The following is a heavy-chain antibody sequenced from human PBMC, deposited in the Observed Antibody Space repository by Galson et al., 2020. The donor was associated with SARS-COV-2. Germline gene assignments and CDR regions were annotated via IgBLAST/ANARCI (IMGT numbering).Heavy chain of an antibody. J-gene: IGHJ6*03. CDR3: ARSDPGLIPISDAKRGYQYYYLGV. D-gene: IGHD2-2*01. CDR1: GYIFTSHD. V-gene: IGHV1-8*01. Sequence: GESLKISCQASGYIFTSHDIIWVRQATVQGLEWMGWVNGNSGNTGYAPKFQGRVPMTRDTSVRTAYMELSNLKSEDTAVYYCARSDPGLIPISDAKRGYQYYYLGVWGEGSAVSVSS. CDR2: VNGNSGNT.